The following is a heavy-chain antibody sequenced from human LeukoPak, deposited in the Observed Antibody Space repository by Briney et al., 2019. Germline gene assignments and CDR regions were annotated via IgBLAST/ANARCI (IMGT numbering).Heavy chain of an antibody. V-gene: IGHV3-13*01. CDR2: IGVGFDT. Sequence: PGGSLRLSRAASGFSFNTNDFHWVRQGAGKGLEWVAAIGVGFDTYYAGSVKGRFTISRENAKNSLYLQMNSLRVEDTAVYYCTREGRSITLDVFDMWGQGTLVTVSS. D-gene: IGHD6-6*01. CDR3: TREGRSITLDVFDM. CDR1: GFSFNTND. J-gene: IGHJ3*02.